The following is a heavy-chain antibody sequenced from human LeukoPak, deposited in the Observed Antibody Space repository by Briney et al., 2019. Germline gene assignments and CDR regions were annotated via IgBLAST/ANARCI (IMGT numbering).Heavy chain of an antibody. D-gene: IGHD2-8*01. J-gene: IGHJ6*03. Sequence: PGGSLRLSCTASGFTFGDYAMSWVRQAPGKGLEWVGFIRSKAYGGTTEYAASVKGRFTISRDDSKSIAYLQMNSLKTEDTAVYYCTRGGLGYGVEYYMDVWGKGTTVTISS. CDR2: IRSKAYGGTT. V-gene: IGHV3-49*04. CDR1: GFTFGDYA. CDR3: TRGGLGYGVEYYMDV.